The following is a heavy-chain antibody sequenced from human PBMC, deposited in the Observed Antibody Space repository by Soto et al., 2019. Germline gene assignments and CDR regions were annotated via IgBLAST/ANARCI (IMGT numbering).Heavy chain of an antibody. J-gene: IGHJ5*02. CDR3: ARAVRSSGRVWGTKVNWFDP. CDR2: INRSGST. V-gene: IGHV4-34*01. Sequence: PSETLSLTCAVYGGSFSGYYWSWIRQPPGKGLEWIGEINRSGSTNYNPSLKSRVTISVDTSKNQFSLKLSSVTAADTAVYYCARAVRSSGRVWGTKVNWFDPWGQGTLVTVSS. CDR1: GGSFSGYY. D-gene: IGHD6-19*01.